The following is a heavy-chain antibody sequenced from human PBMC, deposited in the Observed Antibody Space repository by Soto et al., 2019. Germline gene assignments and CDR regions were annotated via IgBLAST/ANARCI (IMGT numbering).Heavy chain of an antibody. CDR1: GGSISGGNW. D-gene: IGHD3-22*01. CDR2: IYHRGNI. CDR3: ASRISMIVGNAFDI. V-gene: IGHV4-4*02. J-gene: IGHJ3*02. Sequence: SETLSLTCVVSGGSISGGNWWNWVRQSPGKGLEWIGEIYHRGNINYNPSPKGRVTISLDKSKNQCSLKLTSVTAADTAVYYCASRISMIVGNAFDIWGQGTMVTVSS.